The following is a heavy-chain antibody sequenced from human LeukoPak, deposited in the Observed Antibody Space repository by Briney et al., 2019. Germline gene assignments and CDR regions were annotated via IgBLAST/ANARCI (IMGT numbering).Heavy chain of an antibody. Sequence: ASVKVSCKASGYTFTSYDINWVRQATGQGLEWMGWMNPNSGNTGYAQKFQGRVTMTRNTSISTAYMELSSLRSEDTAVYYCARGDIVVVTAQAPGYYYYGMDVWGQGTTVTVSS. CDR1: GYTFTSYD. CDR2: MNPNSGNT. V-gene: IGHV1-8*01. CDR3: ARGDIVVVTAQAPGYYYYGMDV. D-gene: IGHD2-21*02. J-gene: IGHJ6*02.